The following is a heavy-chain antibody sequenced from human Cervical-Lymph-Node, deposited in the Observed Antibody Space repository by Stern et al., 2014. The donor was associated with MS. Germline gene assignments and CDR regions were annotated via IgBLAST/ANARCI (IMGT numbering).Heavy chain of an antibody. D-gene: IGHD2-21*01. CDR2: IIPIFDSP. CDR3: ARDGILQTVDAFDL. Sequence: MQLVESGAEVKSPGSSVKISCKASGGSLSSNPVSWVRQAPGQGLEWMGGIIPIFDSPNYSQKFAGRLTIIADKSTSTTYMQLSSLRSEYTAIYYCARDGILQTVDAFDLWGQGTMVTVSS. CDR1: GGSLSSNP. V-gene: IGHV1-69*06. J-gene: IGHJ3*01.